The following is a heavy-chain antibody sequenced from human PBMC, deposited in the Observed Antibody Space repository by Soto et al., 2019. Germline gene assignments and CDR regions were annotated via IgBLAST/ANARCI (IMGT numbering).Heavy chain of an antibody. Sequence: HGESLKISCKGSGYSFTSYWIGWVRQMPGKGLEWMGIIYPGDSDTRYSPSFQGQVTISADKSISTAYLQWSSLKASDTAMYYCARHGSDIVVVPAADYYYYGMDVWGQGTTVTVSS. V-gene: IGHV5-51*01. CDR3: ARHGSDIVVVPAADYYYYGMDV. CDR2: IYPGDSDT. CDR1: GYSFTSYW. J-gene: IGHJ6*02. D-gene: IGHD2-2*01.